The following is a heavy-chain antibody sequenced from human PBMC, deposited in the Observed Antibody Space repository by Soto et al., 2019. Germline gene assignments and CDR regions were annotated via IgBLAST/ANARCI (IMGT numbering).Heavy chain of an antibody. V-gene: IGHV3-23*01. Sequence: PGGSLRLSCAASGFTFRNYAMSWVRQAPGKGLEWVSRISGNGGDINYADSVKGRFTISRDNAKNSLYLQMNSLRAEDTAVYYCARASYYYDSSGYYYIDYWGQGTLVTVSS. CDR3: ARASYYYDSSGYYYIDY. J-gene: IGHJ4*02. CDR1: GFTFRNYA. D-gene: IGHD3-22*01. CDR2: ISGNGGDI.